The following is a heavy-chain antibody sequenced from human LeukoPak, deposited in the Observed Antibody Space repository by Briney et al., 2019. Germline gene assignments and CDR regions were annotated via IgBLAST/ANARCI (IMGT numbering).Heavy chain of an antibody. V-gene: IGHV1-2*02. CDR1: GYTFTSYY. CDR3: ARLVGRRERVDY. CDR2: INPNSGGT. D-gene: IGHD1-26*01. Sequence: GASAKVSCKASGYTFTSYYMHWVRQAPGQGLEWMGWINPNSGGTNYAQKFQGRVTMTRDTSISTAYMELSRLRSDDTAVYYCARLVGRRERVDYWGQGTLVTVSS. J-gene: IGHJ4*02.